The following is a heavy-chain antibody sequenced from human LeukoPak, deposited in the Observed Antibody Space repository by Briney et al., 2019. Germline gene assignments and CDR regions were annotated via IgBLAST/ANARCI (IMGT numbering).Heavy chain of an antibody. CDR2: INHGGST. Sequence: PSETLSLTCAVYGGSFSAYYWSWIRQSPGKGLEWIGEINHGGSTNYNPSLKSRVTISVDTSKNQFSLKLSSVTAADTAVYYCATENIVVVPAAAYNWFDPWGQGTLVTVSS. CDR3: ATENIVVVPAAAYNWFDP. V-gene: IGHV4-34*01. J-gene: IGHJ5*02. CDR1: GGSFSAYY. D-gene: IGHD2-2*01.